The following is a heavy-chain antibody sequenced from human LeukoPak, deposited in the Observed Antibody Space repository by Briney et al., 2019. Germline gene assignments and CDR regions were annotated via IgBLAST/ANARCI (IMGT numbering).Heavy chain of an antibody. Sequence: GASLEISCEGAGSIFTSYWIGWGRQLPGKGLEWMGIIYPGDSDTRYSPSFQGQVTISANKSISTAYLQWSSLKASDTAMYYCARGSDYGDYVGAFDIWGQGTMVTVSS. D-gene: IGHD4-17*01. V-gene: IGHV5-51*01. J-gene: IGHJ3*02. CDR2: IYPGDSDT. CDR3: ARGSDYGDYVGAFDI. CDR1: GSIFTSYW.